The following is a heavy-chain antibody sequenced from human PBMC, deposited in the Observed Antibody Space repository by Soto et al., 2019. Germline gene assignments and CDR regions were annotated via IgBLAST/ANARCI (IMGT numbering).Heavy chain of an antibody. Sequence: PGESLKISCKGSGYSFTSYWIGWVRQMPVKGLEWMGIIYPGDSDTRYSPSFQGQVTISADKSISTAYLQWSSLKASDTAMYYCARSFTSNEQWLENFDYWGPGTLVTDAS. CDR1: GYSFTSYW. D-gene: IGHD6-19*01. J-gene: IGHJ4*02. CDR3: ARSFTSNEQWLENFDY. CDR2: IYPGDSDT. V-gene: IGHV5-51*01.